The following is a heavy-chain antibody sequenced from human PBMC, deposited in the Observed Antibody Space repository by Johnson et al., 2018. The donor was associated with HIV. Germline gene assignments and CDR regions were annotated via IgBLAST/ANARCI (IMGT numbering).Heavy chain of an antibody. Sequence: VQLVESGGGLVQPGGSLRLSCAASGFTFSSYAMRWVRQAPGKGLEWVSSISGDGGSTYYADSVKGRFTISIDNSKNTLYLQMGSLRAEDMAVYYCAECSDSYTLLSAFDIWGQGTMVTVSS. D-gene: IGHD3-22*01. CDR3: AECSDSYTLLSAFDI. J-gene: IGHJ3*02. CDR2: ISGDGGST. V-gene: IGHV3-23*04. CDR1: GFTFSSYA.